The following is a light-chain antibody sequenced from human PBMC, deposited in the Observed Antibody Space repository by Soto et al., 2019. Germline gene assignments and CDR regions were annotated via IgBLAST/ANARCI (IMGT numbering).Light chain of an antibody. J-gene: IGKJ1*01. CDR3: QQSSSIPWT. CDR2: AAS. V-gene: IGKV1-39*01. CDR1: QSISSY. Sequence: DIQMTQSPSPLSASVRDRVTITCRASQSISSYLNWYQQKPGKAPKLLIYAASSLQSGVPSRFSGSGSGTDFTLTISSLQPEDFATYYCQQSSSIPWTFGQGTKVDIK.